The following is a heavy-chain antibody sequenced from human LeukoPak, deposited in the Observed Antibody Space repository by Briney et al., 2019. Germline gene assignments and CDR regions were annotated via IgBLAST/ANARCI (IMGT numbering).Heavy chain of an antibody. CDR2: INHAGSA. V-gene: IGHV4-34*01. CDR1: GGSFTYYY. CDR3: AREAPGYNRNYYYYYMDV. D-gene: IGHD1-1*01. Sequence: SETLSLTCALYGGSFTYYYWSWIRQSPGKGLGWIGEINHAGSADYNPSLKSRVTISIDTSKNQFSLKMASVTAADTAVYYCAREAPGYNRNYYYYYMDVWGKGTTVTVSS. J-gene: IGHJ6*03.